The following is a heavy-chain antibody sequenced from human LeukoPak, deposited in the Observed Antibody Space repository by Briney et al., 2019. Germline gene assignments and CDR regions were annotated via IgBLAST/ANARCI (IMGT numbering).Heavy chain of an antibody. CDR2: IYHSGST. D-gene: IGHD2-15*01. V-gene: IGHV4-38-2*01. CDR3: ASSDCSGGSCYFDY. CDR1: GYSISSGDY. Sequence: PSETLSLTCAVSGYSISSGDYWVWIRQPPGKGLEWIGSIYHSGSTYYNPSLKSRVTISVDTSKNQFSLKLSSVTAADTAVYYCASSDCSGGSCYFDYWGQGTLVTVSS. J-gene: IGHJ4*02.